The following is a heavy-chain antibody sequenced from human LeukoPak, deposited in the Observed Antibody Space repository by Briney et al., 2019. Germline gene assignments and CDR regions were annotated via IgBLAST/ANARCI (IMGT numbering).Heavy chain of an antibody. CDR2: NYYSGST. V-gene: IGHV4-59*01. CDR3: ARGKTQRDGYKLRGTLLDY. D-gene: IGHD5-24*01. Sequence: SETLSLTCTVSGGSIRSYYWSWIRQPPGKGLEWLGYNYYSGSTNSNPSLKSRVTISVDTSKNQFSLKLSSVTAADTAVYYCARGKTQRDGYKLRGTLLDYWGQGTLVTVSS. J-gene: IGHJ4*02. CDR1: GGSIRSYY.